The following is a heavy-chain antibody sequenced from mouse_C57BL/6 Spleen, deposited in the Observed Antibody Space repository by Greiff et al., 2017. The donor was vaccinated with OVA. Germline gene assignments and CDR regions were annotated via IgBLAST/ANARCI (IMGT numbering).Heavy chain of an antibody. D-gene: IGHD1-1*01. CDR3: VRHILSRYGSSYDAMDY. CDR1: GFSFNTYA. V-gene: IGHV10-1*01. CDR2: IRSKSNNYAT. Sequence: EVQRVESGGGLVQPKGSLKLSCAASGFSFNTYAMNWVRQAPGKGLEWVARIRSKSNNYATYYADSVKDRFTISRDDSESMLYLQMNNLKTEDTAMYYCVRHILSRYGSSYDAMDYWGQGTSVTVSS. J-gene: IGHJ4*01.